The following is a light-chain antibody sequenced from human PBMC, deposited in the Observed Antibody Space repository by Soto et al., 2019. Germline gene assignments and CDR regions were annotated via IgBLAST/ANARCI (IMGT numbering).Light chain of an antibody. Sequence: QSVLTQPASVSGSPGQSIAISCTGTSSDVGGYSYVSWYQQQPGKAPKLVISDVSNRPSGVSDRFSGSKSGNTASLNISGLQTEDEADYYCASYTTXSTYVFGTGTKVTVL. V-gene: IGLV2-14*01. CDR2: DVS. CDR1: SSDVGGYSY. J-gene: IGLJ1*01. CDR3: ASYTTXSTYV.